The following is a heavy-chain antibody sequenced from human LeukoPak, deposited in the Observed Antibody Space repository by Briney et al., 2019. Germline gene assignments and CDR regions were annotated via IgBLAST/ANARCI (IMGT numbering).Heavy chain of an antibody. CDR1: GGTFSSYA. J-gene: IGHJ4*02. CDR2: IISIFGTA. V-gene: IGHV1-69*05. CDR3: ARDSGWSYILDY. D-gene: IGHD1-26*01. Sequence: SVKVSCKASGGTFSSYAISWVRQAPGQGLEWMGGIISIFGTANYAQKFQGRVTITTDESTSTAYMELSSLRSEDTAVYYCARDSGWSYILDYWGQGTLVTVSS.